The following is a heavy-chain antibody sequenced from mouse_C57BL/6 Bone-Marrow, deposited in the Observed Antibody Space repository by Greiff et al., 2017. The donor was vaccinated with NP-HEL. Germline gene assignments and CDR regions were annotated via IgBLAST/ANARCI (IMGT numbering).Heavy chain of an antibody. CDR3: AIDNYYGSSPLSY. Sequence: EVMLVESGGGLVKPGGSLKLSCAASGFTFSSYAMSWVRQTPEKRLEWVATISVGGSYTYYPDNVKGRFTISRDNAKNNLYLQMSHLKSEDTAMYYCAIDNYYGSSPLSYWGQGTLVTVSA. V-gene: IGHV5-4*01. CDR2: ISVGGSYT. D-gene: IGHD1-1*01. J-gene: IGHJ3*01. CDR1: GFTFSSYA.